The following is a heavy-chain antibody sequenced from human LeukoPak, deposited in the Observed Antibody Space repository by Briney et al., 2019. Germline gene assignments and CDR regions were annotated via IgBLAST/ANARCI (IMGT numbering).Heavy chain of an antibody. D-gene: IGHD3-10*01. Sequence: GRSLRLSCAGSGFMLDDYAMHWVCQAPGKGLEWVSGISWNSGSIGYADSVKGRFTISRDNAKNSLYLQMNSLRAEDTALYYCAKDMDTLVRGVIFNWGQGTLVTVSS. CDR3: AKDMDTLVRGVIFN. V-gene: IGHV3-9*01. CDR1: GFMLDDYA. CDR2: ISWNSGSI. J-gene: IGHJ4*02.